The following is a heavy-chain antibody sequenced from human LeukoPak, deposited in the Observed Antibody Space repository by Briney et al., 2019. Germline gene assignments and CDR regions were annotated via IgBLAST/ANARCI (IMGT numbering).Heavy chain of an antibody. D-gene: IGHD3-9*01. V-gene: IGHV4-61*02. CDR2: IYTSGST. J-gene: IGHJ4*02. CDR1: GCSISSGSYY. CDR3: ASTVRYFDWLLSY. Sequence: SETLSLTCTASGCSISSGSYYWSWLRQPAGKGLEWIGRIYTSGSTNYNPSLKSRVTISVDTSNNQFSLKLSSVTAADTAVYYCASTVRYFDWLLSYWGQGTLVTVSS.